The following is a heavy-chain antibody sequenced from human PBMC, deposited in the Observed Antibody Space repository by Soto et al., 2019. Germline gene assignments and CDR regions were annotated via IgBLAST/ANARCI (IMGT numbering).Heavy chain of an antibody. CDR2: DIPIFDTP. D-gene: IGHD1-26*01. J-gene: IGHJ4*02. CDR3: ARDRSGLFDY. V-gene: IGHV1-69*01. CDR1: GGTFSSYA. Sequence: QVQLVQSGAEVKNPGSSVKVSCKAPGGTFSSYAISWVRQAPGQGLEWMGWDIPIFDTPNYAQKFQGRVTFTADESTSTAYMELSSLRSDDTTVYYCARDRSGLFDYWGQGTLVTVSS.